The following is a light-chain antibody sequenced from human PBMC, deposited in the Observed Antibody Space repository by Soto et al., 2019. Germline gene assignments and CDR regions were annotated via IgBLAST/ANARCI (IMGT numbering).Light chain of an antibody. CDR1: QSVASNN. Sequence: EIVLTQSPGTLSLSPGERATLSCRASQSVASNNLAWYQQKPGQSPRLLIYGASSRARGIPDRFTGSGSGTDFILTISIREPEYFAVYYCQQYGSSPRTFGQGTRVEI. CDR3: QQYGSSPRT. J-gene: IGKJ1*01. V-gene: IGKV3-20*01. CDR2: GAS.